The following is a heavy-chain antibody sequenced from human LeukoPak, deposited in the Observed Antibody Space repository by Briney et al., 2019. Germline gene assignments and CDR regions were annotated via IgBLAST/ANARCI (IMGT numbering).Heavy chain of an antibody. Sequence: SVKVSCKASGGTFSSYAISWVRQAPGQGLEWMGGIIPIFGTANYAQKFQGRVTITADKSTSTAYMELSSLKTSDTAMYYCARCPSQVYGSGSDYYYMDVWGKGTTVTVSS. J-gene: IGHJ6*03. CDR2: IIPIFGTA. D-gene: IGHD3-10*01. V-gene: IGHV1-69*06. CDR3: ARCPSQVYGSGSDYYYMDV. CDR1: GGTFSSYA.